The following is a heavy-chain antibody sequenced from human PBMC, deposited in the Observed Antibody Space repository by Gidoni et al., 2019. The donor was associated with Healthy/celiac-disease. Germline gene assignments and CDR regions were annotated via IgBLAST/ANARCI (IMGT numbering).Heavy chain of an antibody. CDR1: GVSFTSYA. CDR2: IIPICGTA. J-gene: IGHJ5*02. CDR3: ARGRGCSGGSCYERWFDP. V-gene: IGHV1-69*01. D-gene: IGHD2-15*01. Sequence: VQLVQSGAEVKKPGSSLKLPCKASGVSFTSYAFSWVRQAPGQGLEWMGGIIPICGTANYAQKFQGRVTITADESTSTAYMELSSLRSEDTAVYYCARGRGCSGGSCYERWFDPWGQGTLVTVSS.